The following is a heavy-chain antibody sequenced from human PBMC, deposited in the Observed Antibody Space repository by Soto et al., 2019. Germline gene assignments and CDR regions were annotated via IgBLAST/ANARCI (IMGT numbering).Heavy chain of an antibody. J-gene: IGHJ4*02. CDR3: AREPRY. Sequence: SETLSLTCAVYGGSFSGYYWSWIRQPPGKGLEWIGYIYYSGSTYYNPSLKSRVTISVDTSKNQFSLKLSSVTAADTAVYYCAREPRYWGQGTQVTVSS. V-gene: IGHV4-34*09. CDR2: IYYSGST. CDR1: GGSFSGYY.